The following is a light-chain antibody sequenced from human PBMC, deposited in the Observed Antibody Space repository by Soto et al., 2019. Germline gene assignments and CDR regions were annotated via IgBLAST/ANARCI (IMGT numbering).Light chain of an antibody. Sequence: QSALTQPASVSGSPGQSITISCTGTSSDVGGYNYVSWYQHHPGKVPKLMIFEVTNRPSGISNRFSGSKSGNTASLTSSGLQAEDEADYYCSSYTTSYTQVFGGGTKLTVL. CDR2: EVT. V-gene: IGLV2-14*01. CDR1: SSDVGGYNY. J-gene: IGLJ2*01. CDR3: SSYTTSYTQV.